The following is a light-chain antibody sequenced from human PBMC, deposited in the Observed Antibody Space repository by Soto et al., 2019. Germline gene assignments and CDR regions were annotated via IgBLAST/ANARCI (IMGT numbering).Light chain of an antibody. CDR3: QQYSNWPLLS. Sequence: EVVMTQSASTLSVSKGERATLSCRASQSVITNLAWYQQKSGQAPRLLIYAASTRATDIPARFSGSGSGTEFTLTISSLQSEDFVVYYCQQYSNWPLLSFGGGTKVDIK. CDR2: AAS. V-gene: IGKV3-15*01. J-gene: IGKJ4*01. CDR1: QSVITN.